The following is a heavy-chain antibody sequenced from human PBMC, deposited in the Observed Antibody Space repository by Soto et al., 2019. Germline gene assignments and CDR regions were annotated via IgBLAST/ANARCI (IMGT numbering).Heavy chain of an antibody. D-gene: IGHD3-10*01. CDR2: LYSAGRI. CDR1: GFTVSSKY. Sequence: EVQAVESGGGLVQPGGSLRLSCAASGFTVSSKYMGWVRQGPGKGLECVSVLYSAGRIHYADSVKGRFTISRDNSGTTXXXXXXXXXXXXXAVYYCASYYGSGGNYYFFDVWGKGTTVTVSS. J-gene: IGHJ6*03. V-gene: IGHV3-66*01. CDR3: ASYYGSGGNYYFFDV.